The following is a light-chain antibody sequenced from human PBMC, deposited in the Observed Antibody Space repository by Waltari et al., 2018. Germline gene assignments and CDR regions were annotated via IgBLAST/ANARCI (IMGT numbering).Light chain of an antibody. V-gene: IGLV7-46*01. J-gene: IGLJ2*01. Sequence: QAVVTQEPSLIVSPGGTVILTCGSSTGAVTNDHYPYWFQQKPGQAPRTLIYDTSDKHSGTPARFSGFLLGDKAALTLSGAQPEDEADYYCLLFYNHLRVFGGGTKLTVL. CDR3: LLFYNHLRV. CDR1: TGAVTNDHY. CDR2: DTS.